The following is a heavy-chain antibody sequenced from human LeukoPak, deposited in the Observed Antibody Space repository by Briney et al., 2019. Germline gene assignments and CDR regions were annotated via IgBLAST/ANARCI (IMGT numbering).Heavy chain of an antibody. CDR2: ISDSGESA. J-gene: IGHJ6*02. D-gene: IGHD3-10*01. Sequence: PGGSLRLSCAASGFTITNYATSWVRQAPGRGLEWASSISDSGESAYYADSVRGRFTISRDNSNNTLFLQMNGLRAEDTAVYYCAKAGFYYGSGNMSPLGIGYFTMDVWGQGTTVTVSS. V-gene: IGHV3-23*01. CDR1: GFTITNYA. CDR3: AKAGFYYGSGNMSPLGIGYFTMDV.